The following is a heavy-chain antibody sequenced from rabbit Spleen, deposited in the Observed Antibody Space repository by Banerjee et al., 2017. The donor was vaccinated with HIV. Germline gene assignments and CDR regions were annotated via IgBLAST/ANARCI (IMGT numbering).Heavy chain of an antibody. Sequence: QEQLEESGGDLVKPEGSLTVTCTASGFSFSSSYWICWVRQAPGKGLEWIACIYGGSSGSTAYASWAKGRFTISRTSSTTVTLQMTSLTAADTATYFCARSDWNGYGYFKLWGQGTLVTVS. CDR3: ARSDWNGYGYFKL. D-gene: IGHD6-1*01. CDR2: IYGGSSGST. CDR1: GFSFSSSYW. V-gene: IGHV1S45*01. J-gene: IGHJ4*01.